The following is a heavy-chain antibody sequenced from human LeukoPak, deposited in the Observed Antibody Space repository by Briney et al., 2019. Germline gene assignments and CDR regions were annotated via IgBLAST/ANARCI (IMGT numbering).Heavy chain of an antibody. J-gene: IGHJ6*03. V-gene: IGHV1-69*06. CDR1: GGTFTSYA. Sequence: SVKVSCKASGGTFTSYAISWVRQAPGQGIEWMGGIIPIFGTANYAQKFQGRVTITADRSTSIAYMEMSSLRSEDTAVYYCARGDLYNWNYAAPRHYYYYYYMDVWVKGTTVTVSS. D-gene: IGHD1-7*01. CDR3: ARGDLYNWNYAAPRHYYYYYYMDV. CDR2: IIPIFGTA.